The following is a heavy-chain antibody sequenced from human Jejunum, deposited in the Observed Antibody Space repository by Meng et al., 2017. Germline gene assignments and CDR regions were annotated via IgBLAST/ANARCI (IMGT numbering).Heavy chain of an antibody. D-gene: IGHD2-21*02. CDR1: GFTFDDYS. J-gene: IGHJ6*02. CDR2: ISLDGGST. Sequence: GESLKISCAASGFTFDDYSMHWVRQAPGKGLEWVSLISLDGGSTYYADSVKGRFTISRDNSKNSLYMQMNSLRAEDTALYYCAKDFQACGGDCYQLLYYYYYGMDVWGQGTTVTVSS. CDR3: AKDFQACGGDCYQLLYYYYYGMDV. V-gene: IGHV3-43D*04.